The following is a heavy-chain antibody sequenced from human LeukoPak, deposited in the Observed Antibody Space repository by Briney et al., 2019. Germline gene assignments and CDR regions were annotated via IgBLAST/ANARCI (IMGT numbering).Heavy chain of an antibody. CDR2: IYNSGRT. V-gene: IGHV4-59*01. CDR3: ARGHSNCSPTSCYFPSDY. J-gene: IGHJ4*02. Sequence: SETLSLTCTVSGGSISSYYWSWIRQPPGKGLEWIGYIYNSGRTNYNPSLKSRVTISVDTSKNQFSLRLSSVTAAHTAVYSCARGHSNCSPTSCYFPSDYWGQGTLVTVSS. CDR1: GGSISSYY. D-gene: IGHD2-2*01.